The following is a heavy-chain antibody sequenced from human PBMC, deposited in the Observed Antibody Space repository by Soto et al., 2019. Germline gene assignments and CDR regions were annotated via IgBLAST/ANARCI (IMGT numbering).Heavy chain of an antibody. CDR1: VCTFSNAW. V-gene: IGHV3-15*01. CDR2: IKSKTDGGTT. Sequence: PGRSLRLSCASSVCTFSNAWMSCVRQSPGKWLEWVGRIKSKTDGGTTDYAAPVKGRFTISRDDSKNTLFLQMNSLKTEDTAVYYCTTDDPINKNWGQGTLVSVS. CDR3: TTDDPINKN. J-gene: IGHJ4*02.